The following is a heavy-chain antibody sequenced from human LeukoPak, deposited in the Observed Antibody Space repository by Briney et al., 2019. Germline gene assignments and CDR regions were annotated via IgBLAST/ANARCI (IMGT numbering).Heavy chain of an antibody. CDR2: IYPGDTDT. V-gene: IGHV5-51*01. J-gene: IGHJ3*02. D-gene: IGHD3-22*01. CDR3: ARRITMIVVPTSAFDI. Sequence: GESLKISCKGSGHSFTTYWIGWVRQMPGKGLEWMGIIYPGDTDTRYSPSFQGQVTISADKSISTAYLQWSSLKASDTAMYYCARRITMIVVPTSAFDIWGQGTMVTVSS. CDR1: GHSFTTYW.